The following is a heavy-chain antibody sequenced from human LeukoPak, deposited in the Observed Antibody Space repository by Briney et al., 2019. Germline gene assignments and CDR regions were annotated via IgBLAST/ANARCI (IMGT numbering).Heavy chain of an antibody. J-gene: IGHJ4*02. D-gene: IGHD3-10*01. CDR3: ARLTTRSC. Sequence: PGRSLRLSCAASGFTFSSYAMHWVRQAPGKGLEWVAVISYDGSNKYYPDSVKGRFTISRDNSKNTLYLQMNSLRAEDTAVYYCARLTTRSCWGQGTLVTVSS. CDR2: ISYDGSNK. CDR1: GFTFSSYA. V-gene: IGHV3-30-3*01.